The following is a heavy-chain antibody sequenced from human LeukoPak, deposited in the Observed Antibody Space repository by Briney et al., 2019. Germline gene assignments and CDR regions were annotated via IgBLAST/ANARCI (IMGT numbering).Heavy chain of an antibody. CDR2: KYYSGNS. CDR1: GGSISSSIYY. J-gene: IGHJ6*02. CDR3: ARLYYYYGLDV. Sequence: SETLSLTCTVSGGSISSSIYYWGWIRQPPGKGLELIGSKYYSGNSYYNPSLKSRVSISVDTSKNQFSLKLSSVTAADTAVYYCARLYYYYGLDVWGQGTTVTVSS. V-gene: IGHV4-39*01.